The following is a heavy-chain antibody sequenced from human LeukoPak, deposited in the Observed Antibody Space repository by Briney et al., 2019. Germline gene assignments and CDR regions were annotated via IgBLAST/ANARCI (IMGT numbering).Heavy chain of an antibody. J-gene: IGHJ4*02. V-gene: IGHV3-21*01. CDR1: GFRFSKYG. CDR2: ISSSSSYI. D-gene: IGHD7-27*01. Sequence: PGRSLRLSCAASGFRFSKYGMHWVRQAPGKGLEWVSSISSSSSYIYYADSVKGRFTISRDNAKNSLYLQMNSLRAEDTAVYYCARLGIFDYWGQGTLVTVSS. CDR3: ARLGIFDY.